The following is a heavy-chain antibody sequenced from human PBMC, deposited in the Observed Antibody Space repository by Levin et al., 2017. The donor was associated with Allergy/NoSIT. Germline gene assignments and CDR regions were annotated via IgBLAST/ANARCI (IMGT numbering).Heavy chain of an antibody. CDR3: ARDLGGGDSGPMDV. CDR2: INWNGGST. CDR1: GFTFDDYG. D-gene: IGHD3-16*01. Sequence: GGSLRLSCAASGFTFDDYGMSWVRQAPGKGLEWVSGINWNGGSTGYADSVKGRFTISRDNAKNSLYLQMNSLRAEDTALYHCARDLGGGDSGPMDVWGQGTTVTVSS. J-gene: IGHJ6*02. V-gene: IGHV3-20*01.